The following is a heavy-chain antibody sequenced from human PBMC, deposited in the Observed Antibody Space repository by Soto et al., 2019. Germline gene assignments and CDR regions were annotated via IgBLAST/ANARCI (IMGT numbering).Heavy chain of an antibody. CDR1: GGSISSSSYY. CDR2: IYYSGST. CDR3: ARHWAWFGELIPYYYYMDV. J-gene: IGHJ6*03. D-gene: IGHD3-10*01. Sequence: SETLSLTCTVSGGSISSSSYYWGWIRQPPGKGLEWIGSIYYSGSTYYNPSLKSRVTISVDTSKNQFSLKLSSVTAADTAVYYCARHWAWFGELIPYYYYMDVWGKGTTVTVSS. V-gene: IGHV4-39*01.